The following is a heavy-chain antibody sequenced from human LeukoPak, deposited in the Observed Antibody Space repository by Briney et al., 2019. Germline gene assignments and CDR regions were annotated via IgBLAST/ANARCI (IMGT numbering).Heavy chain of an antibody. CDR2: ISGSGGST. D-gene: IGHD1-26*01. J-gene: IGHJ5*02. V-gene: IGHV3-23*01. Sequence: GGSLRLSCAASGFTFSSYAMSWVRQAPGKGLEWVSAISGSGGSTYYADSVKGGFTISRDNSKTTLYLQMNSLRDEDTAVYYCAKVPYSGSDNWFDPWGQGTLVTVSS. CDR1: GFTFSSYA. CDR3: AKVPYSGSDNWFDP.